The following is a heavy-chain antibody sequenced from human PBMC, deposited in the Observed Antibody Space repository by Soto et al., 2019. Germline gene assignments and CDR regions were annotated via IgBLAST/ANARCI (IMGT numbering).Heavy chain of an antibody. J-gene: IGHJ6*02. V-gene: IGHV1-69*06. CDR1: GGTFSSYA. CDR2: IIPIFGTA. CDR3: GRGYYVSGMWGIDV. D-gene: IGHD3-10*01. Sequence: QVQLVQSGAEVKKPGSSVKVSCKASGGTFSSYAISWVRQAPGQGLEWMGGIIPIFGTANYAQKFQGRVTITADKSTSTADMELSSLRPEDTAVYYCGRGYYVSGMWGIDVWGQGTTVTVYS.